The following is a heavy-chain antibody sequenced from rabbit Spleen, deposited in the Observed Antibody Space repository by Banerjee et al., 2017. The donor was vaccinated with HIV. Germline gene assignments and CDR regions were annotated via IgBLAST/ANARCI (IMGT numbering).Heavy chain of an antibody. CDR3: VREVAAKFSL. J-gene: IGHJ4*01. CDR1: GFTLSSYY. V-gene: IGHV1S7*01. CDR2: IDPVFGIT. D-gene: IGHD4-1*01. Sequence: QLEESAGGLVQPGGSLKLSCKASGFTLSSYYMNWVRQAPGKGLEWIGYIDPVFGITYYANWVNGRFSISRENAQSTLFLQLNSLTAADTATYFCVREVAAKFSLWGQGTLVTVS.